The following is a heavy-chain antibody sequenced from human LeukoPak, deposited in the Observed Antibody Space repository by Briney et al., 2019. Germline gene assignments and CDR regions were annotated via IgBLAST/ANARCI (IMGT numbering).Heavy chain of an antibody. J-gene: IGHJ3*02. D-gene: IGHD3-3*01. V-gene: IGHV4-31*03. CDR1: GGSISSGGYY. Sequence: SQTLSLTCTVSGGSISSGGYYWSWIRQHPGKGLEWIGYIYYSGSTYYNPSLKSRVTISVATSKNQFSLKLSSVTAADTAVYYCARVNYDFCSGYPGDFDIWGQGTMVTVSS. CDR2: IYYSGST. CDR3: ARVNYDFCSGYPGDFDI.